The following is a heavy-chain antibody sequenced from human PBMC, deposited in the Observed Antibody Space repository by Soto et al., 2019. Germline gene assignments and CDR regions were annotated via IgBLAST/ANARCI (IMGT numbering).Heavy chain of an antibody. CDR2: TYYRSKWYS. J-gene: IGHJ4*02. CDR3: ARGSYYSGWV. D-gene: IGHD6-19*01. V-gene: IGHV6-1*01. CDR1: GDSVSRTSAA. Sequence: SQTLSLTCAISGDSVSRTSAAWSWIRQSPSRGLEWLGRTYYRSKWYSDYAVSVKSRITINPNTSKNQFSLQLNSVTPEDTAVYYCARGSYYSGWVWGQGTLVTVS.